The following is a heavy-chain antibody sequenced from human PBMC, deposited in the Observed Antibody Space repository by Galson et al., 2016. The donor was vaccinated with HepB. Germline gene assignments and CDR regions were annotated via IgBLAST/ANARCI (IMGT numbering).Heavy chain of an antibody. CDR1: GFTFSSYS. Sequence: SLRLSCAASGFTFSSYSMNWVRQAPGKGLEWVSSISSSSRYIYYADSVKGRFTISRDNAKNSLYLQMNSLRAEDTAVYYCARGCKKLPFVVTRPYWGQGTLVTVSS. D-gene: IGHD2-21*01. J-gene: IGHJ4*02. CDR2: ISSSSRYI. CDR3: ARGCKKLPFVVTRPY. V-gene: IGHV3-21*01.